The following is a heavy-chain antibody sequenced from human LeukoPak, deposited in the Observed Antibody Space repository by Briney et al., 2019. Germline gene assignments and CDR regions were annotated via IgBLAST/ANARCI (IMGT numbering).Heavy chain of an antibody. CDR1: GFTFSSYE. Sequence: GGSLRLSCAASGFTFSSYEMNWVRQAPGKGLEWVSAISGSGGTTYYADSVKGRFTISRDNSENTLYLQMNSLRAEDTAVYYCAKEPREYCSSTSCPNWIDPWGQGTLVTVSS. D-gene: IGHD2-2*01. J-gene: IGHJ5*02. V-gene: IGHV3-23*01. CDR2: ISGSGGTT. CDR3: AKEPREYCSSTSCPNWIDP.